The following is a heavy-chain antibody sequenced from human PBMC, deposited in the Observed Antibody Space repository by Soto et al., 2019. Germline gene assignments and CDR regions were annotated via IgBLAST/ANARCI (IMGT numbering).Heavy chain of an antibody. D-gene: IGHD3-10*01. V-gene: IGHV3-48*03. J-gene: IGHJ4*02. CDR1: GFTFSRFE. Sequence: GGSLRLSCAASGFTFSRFELHWVRQAPGKGLEWISYISSSGSTAYYASSVEGRFTISRDNANNSVYLKMDSLRAEDTALYYCTRDAWFPYLSFYWGQGAMVTGSS. CDR2: ISSSGSTA. CDR3: TRDAWFPYLSFY.